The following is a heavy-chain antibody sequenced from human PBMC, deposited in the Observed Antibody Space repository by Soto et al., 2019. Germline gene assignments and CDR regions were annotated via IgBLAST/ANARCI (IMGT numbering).Heavy chain of an antibody. J-gene: IGHJ4*02. CDR3: ARRYRY. V-gene: IGHV4-30-4*02. D-gene: IGHD3-16*02. CDR1: GDSISNGDYY. CDR2: IDSSGGT. Sequence: SDTLSLTCTVSGDSISNGDYYWSWIRQPPGRGLEWIGYIDSSGGTYYNPSLKSRLTMSVDMSKNQFSLSLTSVSAADTAVYYCARRYRYWGQGLLVTISS.